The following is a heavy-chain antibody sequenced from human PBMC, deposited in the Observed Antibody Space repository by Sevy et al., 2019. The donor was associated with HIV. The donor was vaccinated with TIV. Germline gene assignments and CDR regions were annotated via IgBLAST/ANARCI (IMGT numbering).Heavy chain of an antibody. V-gene: IGHV3-30*04. Sequence: GGSLRLSCAASGFTFSTSPMHWVRQAPGKGLEWMAVVSPDGMGKTYADSVEGRFTISRDNAEGRLYLQMNSLRVEDTAVYYCAKERGSSGRAGCLDLWGQGTLVTVSS. CDR1: GFTFSTSP. J-gene: IGHJ5*02. CDR2: VSPDGMGK. D-gene: IGHD3-22*01. CDR3: AKERGSSGRAGCLDL.